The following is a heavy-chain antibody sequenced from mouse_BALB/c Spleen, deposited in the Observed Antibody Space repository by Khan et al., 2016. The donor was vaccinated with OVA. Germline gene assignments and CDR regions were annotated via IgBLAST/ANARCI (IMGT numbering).Heavy chain of an antibody. D-gene: IGHD2-1*01. J-gene: IGHJ3*01. V-gene: IGHV1S81*02. CDR3: TRSGYGTFAY. CDR1: GYGFTSYY. CDR2: INPSNGGT. Sequence: QVQLKESGAELVKPGASVRLSCKASGYGFTSYYLYWVKQRPGHGLEWIGDINPSNGGTHFNEKYKNKVTLTVDKSSSTAYMQLSSLTSEDSAVYCGTRSGYGTFAYWGQGTLVTVSA.